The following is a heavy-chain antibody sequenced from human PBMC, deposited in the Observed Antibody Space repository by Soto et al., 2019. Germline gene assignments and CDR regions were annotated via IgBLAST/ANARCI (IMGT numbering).Heavy chain of an antibody. D-gene: IGHD4-17*01. CDR1: GGSFSGYY. J-gene: IGHJ6*03. V-gene: IGHV4-34*01. Sequence: SETLSLTCAVYGGSFSGYYWSWIRQPPGKGLEWIGEINHSGSTNYNPSLKSRVTISVDTSKNQFSLKLSSVTAADTAVYYCARFRITTVTPKIYYYYYYIDVWGKGTTVTVSS. CDR3: ARFRITTVTPKIYYYYYYIDV. CDR2: INHSGST.